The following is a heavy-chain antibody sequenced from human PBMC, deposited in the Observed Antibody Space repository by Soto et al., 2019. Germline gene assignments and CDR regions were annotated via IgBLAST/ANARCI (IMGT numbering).Heavy chain of an antibody. J-gene: IGHJ5*02. CDR2: IYYSGST. D-gene: IGHD3-3*01. CDR1: GGSISSGGYY. V-gene: IGHV4-31*03. CDR3: ARTPSFTTIFGVTHLNWFDP. Sequence: SETLSLTCTVSGGSISSGGYYWSWIRQHPGKGLEWIGYIYYSGSTYYNPSLKSRVTISVDTSKNQFSLKLSSVTAADTAVYYCARTPSFTTIFGVTHLNWFDPWGQGTLVTVSS.